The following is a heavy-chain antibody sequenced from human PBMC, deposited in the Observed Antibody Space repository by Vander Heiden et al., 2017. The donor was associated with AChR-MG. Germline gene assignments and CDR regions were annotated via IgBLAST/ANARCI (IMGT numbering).Heavy chain of an antibody. CDR1: GGSISSYY. D-gene: IGHD3-10*02. CDR2: IYTSGST. V-gene: IGHV4-4*07. CDR3: ARDPGGHHYVNVDV. Sequence: QVQLQESGPGLVKPSETLSLPCTFPGGSISSYYWSWIRQPAGKGLEWIGRIYTSGSTNYNPSLKSRVTMSVDTSKNQFSLKLSSVTAADTAVYYCARDPGGHHYVNVDVWGQGTTVTVSS. J-gene: IGHJ6*02.